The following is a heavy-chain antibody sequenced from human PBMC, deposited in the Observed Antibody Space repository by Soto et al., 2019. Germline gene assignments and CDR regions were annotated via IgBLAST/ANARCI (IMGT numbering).Heavy chain of an antibody. J-gene: IGHJ4*02. D-gene: IGHD4-17*01. CDR1: GGSISSSTYY. CDR2: IYYIGST. V-gene: IGHV4-39*01. Sequence: QLQLQESGPGLVRPSETLSLTCTVSGGSISSSTYYWGWIRQPPGKGLEWIGSIYYIGSTYYNPSLKSQVTIAVDTSRDQYSLMLSSVADADTDVYYCARLKRLVDYERFDYWGQGTLVTVSS. CDR3: ARLKRLVDYERFDY.